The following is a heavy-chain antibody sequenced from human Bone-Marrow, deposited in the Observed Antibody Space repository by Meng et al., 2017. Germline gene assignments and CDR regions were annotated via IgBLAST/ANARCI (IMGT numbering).Heavy chain of an antibody. D-gene: IGHD6-25*01. CDR1: GYNFPDYW. CDR2: IDPKSGDT. Sequence: QVQGGQSGAEVKKPGASVKVSCKPSGYNFPDYWLHWVRRAPGQGLEWMGRIDPKSGDTHYAQRFQGRVTMTGDTSISTAHMELSGLRSDDTAMYYCARDEDISAAGKLFGDYWGQGTLVTVSS. J-gene: IGHJ4*02. CDR3: ARDEDISAAGKLFGDY. V-gene: IGHV1-2*06.